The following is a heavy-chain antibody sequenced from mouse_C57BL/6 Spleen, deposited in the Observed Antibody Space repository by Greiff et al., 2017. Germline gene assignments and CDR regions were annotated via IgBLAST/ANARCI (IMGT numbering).Heavy chain of an antibody. V-gene: IGHV3-1*01. CDR2: ISYSGST. Sequence: EVKLQESGPGMVKPSQSLSLTCTVTGYSITSGYDWHWIRHFPGNKLEWMGYISYSGSTNYNPYLKSRISITHDTSKNHFFLKLNSVTTEDTATYYCARGGYGSSWAWFAYWGQGTLVTVSA. J-gene: IGHJ3*01. D-gene: IGHD1-1*01. CDR1: GYSITSGYD. CDR3: ARGGYGSSWAWFAY.